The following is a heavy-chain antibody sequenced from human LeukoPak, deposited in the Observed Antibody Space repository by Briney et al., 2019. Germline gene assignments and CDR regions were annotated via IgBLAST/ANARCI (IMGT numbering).Heavy chain of an antibody. Sequence: GGSLRLSCAASGFTFSSYGMHWVRQAPGKGLEWVAVISYDGSNKYYADSVKGRFTISRDNAKNSLYLQMNSLRAEDTAVYYCARDPYDSSGYEDYWGQGTLVTVSS. V-gene: IGHV3-30*03. CDR2: ISYDGSNK. D-gene: IGHD3-22*01. CDR3: ARDPYDSSGYEDY. CDR1: GFTFSSYG. J-gene: IGHJ4*02.